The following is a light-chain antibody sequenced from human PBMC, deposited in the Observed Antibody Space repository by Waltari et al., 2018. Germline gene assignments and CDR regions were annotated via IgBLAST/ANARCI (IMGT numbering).Light chain of an antibody. Sequence: EIVFTQSPATLSFSQGERATLSCRASHSVNWYLAWYQQRPGQAPRLLIYDASNRATGIPARFSGSGSETDFTLTISSLQPEDSAVYYCQQRRNWPLTFGGGTKVEIK. J-gene: IGKJ4*01. V-gene: IGKV3-11*01. CDR1: HSVNWY. CDR3: QQRRNWPLT. CDR2: DAS.